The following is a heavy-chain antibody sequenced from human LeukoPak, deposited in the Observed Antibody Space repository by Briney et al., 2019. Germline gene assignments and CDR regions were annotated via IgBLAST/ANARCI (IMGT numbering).Heavy chain of an antibody. D-gene: IGHD2-15*01. J-gene: IGHJ5*02. V-gene: IGHV3-23*01. Sequence: GGSLRLSCAASGFTFSSYAMSWVRQAPGKGLEWVSAISGSGGSTYYADSVKGRLTISRDNSKNTLYLQMNSLRAEDTAVYYCAKEYCSGGSCYSYWFDPWGQGTLVTVSS. CDR1: GFTFSSYA. CDR3: AKEYCSGGSCYSYWFDP. CDR2: ISGSGGST.